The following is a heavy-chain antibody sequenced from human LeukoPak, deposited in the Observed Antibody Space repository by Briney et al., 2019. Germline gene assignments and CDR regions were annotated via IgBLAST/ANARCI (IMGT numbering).Heavy chain of an antibody. CDR3: TSSSLAVSAGGVGDY. CDR1: GFTFSGSA. V-gene: IGHV3-73*01. D-gene: IGHD6-6*01. J-gene: IGHJ4*02. Sequence: PGGSLKLPCAASGFTFSGSAMHWVRQASGKGLEWVGRIRSKANSYATAYAASVKGRFTISRDDSKNTAYLQMNSLKTEDTAVYYCTSSSLAVSAGGVGDYWGQGTLVTVSS. CDR2: IRSKANSYAT.